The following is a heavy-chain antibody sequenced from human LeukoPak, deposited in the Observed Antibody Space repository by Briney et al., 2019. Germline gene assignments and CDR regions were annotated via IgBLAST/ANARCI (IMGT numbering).Heavy chain of an antibody. CDR3: ARDVPGGGTDSR. Sequence: SETLSLTCTVSGGSISSSIYYWGWIRQSPGKGLEWIGSIYYSGSTYYNPSLKSRVTISVDTSKNQFSLKLSSVTAADTAVHYCARDVPGGGTDSRWGQGTLVTVSS. CDR2: IYYSGST. J-gene: IGHJ4*02. V-gene: IGHV4-39*07. D-gene: IGHD1-7*01. CDR1: GGSISSSIYY.